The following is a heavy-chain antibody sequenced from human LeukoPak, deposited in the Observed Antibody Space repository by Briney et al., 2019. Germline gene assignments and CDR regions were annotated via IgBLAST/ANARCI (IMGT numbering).Heavy chain of an antibody. D-gene: IGHD1-26*01. CDR2: ISGSGGST. CDR3: AKDGKHEEDYYYYYYMDV. J-gene: IGHJ6*03. CDR1: GFTFSSYA. V-gene: IGHV3-23*01. Sequence: GGSLRLSCAASGFTFSSYAMSWVRQAPGKGLDWVSAISGSGGSTYYADSVKGRFTISRDNSKNTLYLQMNSLRAEDTAVYYCAKDGKHEEDYYYYYYMDVWGKGTTVTVSS.